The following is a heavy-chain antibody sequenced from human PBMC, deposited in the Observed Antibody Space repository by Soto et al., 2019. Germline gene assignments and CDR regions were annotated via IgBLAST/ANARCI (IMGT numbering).Heavy chain of an antibody. CDR2: TYYRSKWYN. CDR3: ARVWTRGPLNWNDGFDY. Sequence: KQSQTLSLTCAISGDSVSSNSAAWNWIRQSPSRGLEWLGRTYYRSKWYNDYAGSVKSRITINPDTSKNQFSLQLNSVTPEDTAVYYVARVWTRGPLNWNDGFDYWGQGTLVTVSS. J-gene: IGHJ4*02. D-gene: IGHD1-20*01. CDR1: GDSVSSNSAA. V-gene: IGHV6-1*01.